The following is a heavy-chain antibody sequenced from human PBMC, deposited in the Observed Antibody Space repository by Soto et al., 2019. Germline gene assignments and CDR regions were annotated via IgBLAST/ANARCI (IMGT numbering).Heavy chain of an antibody. J-gene: IGHJ4*02. CDR1: GGSMSSYY. V-gene: IGHV4-39*01. Sequence: SETLSLTCTVSGGSMSSYYWGWIRQPPGKGLEWIGSIYYSGSTYYNPSLKSRVTISVDTSKNQFSLKLSSVTAADTAVYYCARREGSGWWGEAEHYFDYCGQGTLVTV. CDR2: IYYSGST. CDR3: ARREGSGWWGEAEHYFDY. D-gene: IGHD6-19*01.